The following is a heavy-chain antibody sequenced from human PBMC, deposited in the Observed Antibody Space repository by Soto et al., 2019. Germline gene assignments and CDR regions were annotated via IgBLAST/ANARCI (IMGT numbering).Heavy chain of an antibody. J-gene: IGHJ4*02. D-gene: IGHD7-27*01. CDR1: GGSFSGYY. V-gene: IGHV4-34*01. Sequence: QVQLQQWGAGLLKPSETLSLTCAVYGGSFSGYYWSWIRQPPGKGLEWIGEINHSGSTNYNPSLKRLVPPPVATSKTQFSLKLISVTAADTAVYYCASGWGRIFDYWGQGTLVTVSS. CDR3: ASGWGRIFDY. CDR2: INHSGST.